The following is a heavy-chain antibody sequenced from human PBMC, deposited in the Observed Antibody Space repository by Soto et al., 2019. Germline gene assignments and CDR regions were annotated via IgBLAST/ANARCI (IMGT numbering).Heavy chain of an antibody. D-gene: IGHD6-13*01. J-gene: IGHJ6*02. Sequence: PSETLSLTCTVSGGSISSGDYYWSWIRQPPGKGLEWIGYIYYSGSTYYNPSLKSRVTISVDTSKNQFSLKLSSVTAADTAVYYCAREDAAAAAGYYYYYGMDVWGQGTTVTVSS. V-gene: IGHV4-30-4*01. CDR1: GGSISSGDYY. CDR2: IYYSGST. CDR3: AREDAAAAAGYYYYYGMDV.